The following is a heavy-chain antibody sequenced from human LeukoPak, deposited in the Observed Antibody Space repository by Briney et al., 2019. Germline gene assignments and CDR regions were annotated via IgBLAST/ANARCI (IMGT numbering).Heavy chain of an antibody. J-gene: IGHJ3*02. CDR1: GGSISSYY. Sequence: SETLSLTCTVSGGSISSYYWSWIRQPPGKGLEWIGYIYYSGSTNYNPSLKSRVTISVDTSKNQFSLKLSSVTAADTAVYYCARHKETFTGRDAFDIWGQGTMVTVSS. CDR2: IYYSGST. V-gene: IGHV4-59*08. CDR3: ARHKETFTGRDAFDI. D-gene: IGHD3-9*01.